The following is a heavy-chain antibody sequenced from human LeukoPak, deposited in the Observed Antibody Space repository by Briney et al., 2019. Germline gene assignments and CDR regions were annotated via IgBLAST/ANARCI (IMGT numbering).Heavy chain of an antibody. CDR1: EFTFSSHQ. D-gene: IGHD2-15*01. J-gene: IGHJ3*01. Sequence: GGSLRLSCAASEFTFSSHQMSWVRQAPGKGLEWVAKITQDGSEKYYMDSVKGRFVISRDNGKNSLYLQMNSLRVEDTAVYYCARDWRQDNAFDLWGQGTMVTVSS. CDR3: ARDWRQDNAFDL. V-gene: IGHV3-7*01. CDR2: ITQDGSEK.